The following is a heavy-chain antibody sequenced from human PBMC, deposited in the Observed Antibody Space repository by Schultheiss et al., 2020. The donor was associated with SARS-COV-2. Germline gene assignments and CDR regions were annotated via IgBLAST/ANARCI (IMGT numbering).Heavy chain of an antibody. CDR3: ARDPPPAGCSGGSCYSGYFDY. D-gene: IGHD2-15*01. J-gene: IGHJ4*02. V-gene: IGHV3-30-3*01. CDR2: ISYDGSNK. CDR1: GFTFSSYA. Sequence: GGSLRLSCAASGFTFSSYAMHWVRQAPGKGLEWVAVISYDGSNKYYADSVKGRFTISRDNSKNTLYLQMNSLRAEDTAVYYCARDPPPAGCSGGSCYSGYFDYWGQGTLVTVS.